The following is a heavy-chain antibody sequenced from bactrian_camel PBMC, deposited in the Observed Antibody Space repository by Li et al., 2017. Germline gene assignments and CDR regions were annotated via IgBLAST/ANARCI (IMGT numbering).Heavy chain of an antibody. J-gene: IGHJ4*01. CDR2: ITSLPSLFRAA. CDR1: GITFSRHD. CDR3: AADRPSYARAQCVAS. V-gene: IGHV3S6*01. D-gene: IGHD3*01. Sequence: VQLVESGGGLVQPGESLRLSCVASGITFSRHDMSWVRQAPGKEVEWVAGITSLPSLFRAASYADSVKGRFTISRDTAKHMLYLQMNSLAIEDTAVYYCAADRPSYARAQCVASWGQGTQVTVS.